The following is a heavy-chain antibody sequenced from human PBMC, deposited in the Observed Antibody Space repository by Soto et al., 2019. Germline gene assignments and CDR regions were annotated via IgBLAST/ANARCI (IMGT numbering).Heavy chain of an antibody. CDR2: ISGSGGGT. CDR3: ARRGPGTYFDY. CDR1: GFTFSSYA. V-gene: IGHV3-23*01. Sequence: EVQLLESGGGLVQPGGSLRLSCAASGFTFSSYAMRWVRQAPGEGLEWVSAISGSGGGTYYADSVKGRFTISRDNSKNTLYLQMNSLRAEDTAVYYCARRGPGTYFDYWGPGTLVTVSS. J-gene: IGHJ4*02. D-gene: IGHD6-13*01.